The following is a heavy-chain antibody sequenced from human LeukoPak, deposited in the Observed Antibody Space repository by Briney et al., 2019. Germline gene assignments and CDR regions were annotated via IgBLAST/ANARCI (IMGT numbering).Heavy chain of an antibody. CDR1: GFTFSSYA. D-gene: IGHD1-26*01. J-gene: IGHJ6*02. CDR2: ISGSGGST. Sequence: GGSLRLSCAASGFTFSSYAMSWVRQAPGKGLEWVSAISGSGGSTYYADSVKGRFTISRDNSKNTLYLQMNSLRAEDTAVYYCARRLGATFYYYGMDVWGQGTTVTVSS. V-gene: IGHV3-23*01. CDR3: ARRLGATFYYYGMDV.